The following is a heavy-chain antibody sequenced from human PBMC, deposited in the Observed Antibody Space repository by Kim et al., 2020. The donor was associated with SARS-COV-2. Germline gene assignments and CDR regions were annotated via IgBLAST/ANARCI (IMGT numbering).Heavy chain of an antibody. CDR2: ISWNSESI. J-gene: IGHJ4*02. CDR3: AKAGSTGATYYFDY. D-gene: IGHD1-1*01. Sequence: GGSLRLSCVASGFAFDDYSMFWVRQGPGKGLESISGISWNSESIGYGDSVKGRFTISRDNAKKSLYLQMNSLRGEDTALYYCAKAGSTGATYYFDYWGQGIPVTVSS. V-gene: IGHV3-9*01. CDR1: GFAFDDYS.